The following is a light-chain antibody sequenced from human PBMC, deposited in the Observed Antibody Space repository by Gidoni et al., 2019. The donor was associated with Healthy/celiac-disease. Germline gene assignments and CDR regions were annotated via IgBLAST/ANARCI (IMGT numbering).Light chain of an antibody. CDR1: QGISSY. J-gene: IGKJ2*01. CDR2: AAS. V-gene: IGKV1-8*01. CDR3: QQYYSYPPT. Sequence: AIRRTQSPSSPSASTGDRVTITCRASQGISSYLAWYQQKPGKAPKLLIYAASTLQSGVPSRFSCSGSGTDFTLTISCLQSEDFATYYFQQYYSYPPTFGQXTKLEIK.